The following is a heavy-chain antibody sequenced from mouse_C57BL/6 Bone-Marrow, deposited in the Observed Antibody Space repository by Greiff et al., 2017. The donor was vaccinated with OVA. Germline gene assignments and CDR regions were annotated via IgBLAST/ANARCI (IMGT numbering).Heavy chain of an antibody. V-gene: IGHV5-12*01. CDR2: ISNGGGST. CDR3: ARREVTTRYYAMDY. D-gene: IGHD2-5*01. CDR1: GFTFSDYY. J-gene: IGHJ4*01. Sequence: EVKLMESGGGLVQPGGSLKLSCAASGFTFSDYYMYWVRQTPEKRLEWVAYISNGGGSTYYPDTVKGRFTISRDNAKNTLYLQMSRLKSEDTAMYYCARREVTTRYYAMDYWGQGTSVTVSS.